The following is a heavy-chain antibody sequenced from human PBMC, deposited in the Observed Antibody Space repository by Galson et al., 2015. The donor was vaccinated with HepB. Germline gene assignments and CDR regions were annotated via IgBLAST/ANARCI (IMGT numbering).Heavy chain of an antibody. D-gene: IGHD1-26*01. V-gene: IGHV1-24*01. Sequence: SVKVSCKVSGYTLTELSMHWVRQAPGKGLEWMGGFDPEDGETIYAQKFQGGVTMTEDTSTDTAYMELSSLRSEDTAVYYCATWRAWDDAFDIWGQGTMVTVSS. J-gene: IGHJ3*02. CDR2: FDPEDGET. CDR3: ATWRAWDDAFDI. CDR1: GYTLTELS.